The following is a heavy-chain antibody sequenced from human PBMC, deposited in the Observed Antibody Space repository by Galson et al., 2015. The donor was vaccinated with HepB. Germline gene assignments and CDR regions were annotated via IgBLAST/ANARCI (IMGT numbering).Heavy chain of an antibody. D-gene: IGHD6-13*01. CDR3: AKGRSSGWYAHLDS. Sequence: SLRLSCAASGFTFSNYAMYWVRQAPGRGLEWVAVTSYDGSNKNYADSVKGRFTISRDSSKNTLYLQMNSLRAEDTAVYYCAKGRSSGWYAHLDSWGQGTLVAVSS. CDR2: TSYDGSNK. CDR1: GFTFSNYA. J-gene: IGHJ4*02. V-gene: IGHV3-30*18.